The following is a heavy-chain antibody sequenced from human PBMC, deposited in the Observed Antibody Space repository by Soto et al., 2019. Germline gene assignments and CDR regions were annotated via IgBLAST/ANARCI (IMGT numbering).Heavy chain of an antibody. CDR2: INPNDNST. V-gene: IGHV1-46*01. J-gene: IGHJ4*02. Sequence: QVQLVQSGAEVKTPGASVKISCKASGFTFSTNYMHWLRQAPGQGLEWMGIINPNDNSTTNAEKFQVRVTMTSDTSTSTVYMELSSLRSEDTAFYYCARDVVDHYFDYWGQGTLVTVSS. CDR3: ARDVVDHYFDY. CDR1: GFTFSTNY.